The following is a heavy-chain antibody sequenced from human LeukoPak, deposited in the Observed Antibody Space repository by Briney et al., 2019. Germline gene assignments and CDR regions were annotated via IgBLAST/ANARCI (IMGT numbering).Heavy chain of an antibody. CDR2: ISSTGTNT. CDR3: ARDAWPKRYRSPW. CDR1: GFSFSTYS. J-gene: IGHJ4*02. Sequence: GGSLRLSCAASGFSFSTYSMSWVRQAPGKGLEWVSSISSTGTNTYYADSVQGRFTISRDNSRTTVYLQMNSLRVEDTAMYHCARDAWPKRYRSPWWGQGALVSVSS. D-gene: IGHD5-18*01. V-gene: IGHV3-23*01.